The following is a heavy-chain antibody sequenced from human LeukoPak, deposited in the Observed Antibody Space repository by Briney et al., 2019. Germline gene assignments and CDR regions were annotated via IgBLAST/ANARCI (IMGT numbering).Heavy chain of an antibody. Sequence: SETLSLTCAVYGGSFSGYYWGWIRQPPGKGLEWIGEINHSGSTNYNPSLKSRVTISVDTSKNQFSLKLSSVTAADTAVYYCARVDSGYYYVDYWGQGTLVTVSS. CDR3: ARVDSGYYYVDY. J-gene: IGHJ4*02. CDR2: INHSGST. D-gene: IGHD3-22*01. V-gene: IGHV4-34*01. CDR1: GGSFSGYY.